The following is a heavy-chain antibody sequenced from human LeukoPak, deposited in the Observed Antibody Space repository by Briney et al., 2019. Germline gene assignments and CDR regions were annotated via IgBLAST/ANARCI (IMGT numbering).Heavy chain of an antibody. D-gene: IGHD6-13*01. CDR2: IYYSGST. Sequence: SETLSLTCTVSGGSISSSSYYWGWIRQPPGKGLEWIGSIYYSGSTYYNPSLKSRVTISVDTSKNQFSLKLSSVTAADTAVYYCAREYSSSWYVNYYYMDVWGKGTTVTVSS. V-gene: IGHV4-39*07. CDR1: GGSISSSSYY. J-gene: IGHJ6*03. CDR3: AREYSSSWYVNYYYMDV.